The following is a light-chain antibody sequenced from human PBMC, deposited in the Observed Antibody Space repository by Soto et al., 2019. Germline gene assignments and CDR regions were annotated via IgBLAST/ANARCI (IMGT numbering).Light chain of an antibody. J-gene: IGKJ5*01. Sequence: EIVLTQSPGTLSLSPGERATFSCRASQSVSSNYLAWYQQKPGQAPRLLIYGAFKRATGLPARFSGSVSGTEFTRTIRGMQCADFAVYYCQQYGRSPRALGQGTRLEIK. CDR2: GAF. CDR1: QSVSSNY. CDR3: QQYGRSPRA. V-gene: IGKV3-20*01.